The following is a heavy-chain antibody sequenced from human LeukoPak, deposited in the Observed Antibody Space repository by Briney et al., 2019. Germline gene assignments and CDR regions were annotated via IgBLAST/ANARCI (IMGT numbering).Heavy chain of an antibody. CDR3: ARVVYYDISINWFDP. D-gene: IGHD3-9*01. CDR1: GYTFTGYY. CDR2: INPNGGDT. V-gene: IGHV1-2*02. Sequence: GASVKVSCTPSGYTFTGYYIHWVRQAPGQGLEWMGMINPNGGDTHYAQKFQGRVTMTRNTSISTAYMELSSLRSEDTAVYYCARVVYYDISINWFDPWGQGTLVTVSS. J-gene: IGHJ5*02.